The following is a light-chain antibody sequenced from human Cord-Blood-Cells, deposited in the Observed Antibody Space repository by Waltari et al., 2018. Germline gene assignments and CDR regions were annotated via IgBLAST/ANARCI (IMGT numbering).Light chain of an antibody. CDR3: CSYAGSSTYV. J-gene: IGLJ1*01. CDR1: SSDVGCYNL. V-gene: IGLV2-23*01. Sequence: QSALTQPASVSGSPGQSITISCTGTSSDVGCYNLVSWYQQHPGKAPKLQIYEGSKRPSGVSNRFAGSKSGNTASLTISGLQAEDEADYYCCSYAGSSTYVFGTGTKVTVL. CDR2: EGS.